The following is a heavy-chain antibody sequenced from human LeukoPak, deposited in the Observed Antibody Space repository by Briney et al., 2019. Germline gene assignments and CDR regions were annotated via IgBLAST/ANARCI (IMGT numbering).Heavy chain of an antibody. V-gene: IGHV4-4*07. CDR3: ARVVPGGTFDS. D-gene: IGHD1-1*01. CDR1: DGAIGSYY. Sequence: SETLSLTCTVSDGAIGSYYWTWVRQPADKGFEWIGHVYSDGTTNYNPSLKSRLTMSIDKAKNKFSLKVNSVTAADTAVYYCARVVPGGTFDSWGQGTLVTVSS. J-gene: IGHJ5*01. CDR2: VYSDGTT.